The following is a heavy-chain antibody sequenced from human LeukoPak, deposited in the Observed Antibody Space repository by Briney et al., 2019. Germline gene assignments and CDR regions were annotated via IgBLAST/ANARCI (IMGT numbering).Heavy chain of an antibody. D-gene: IGHD6-19*01. CDR3: AKGFTVAGTFYFDY. J-gene: IGHJ4*02. V-gene: IGHV3-7*01. Sequence: PGGSLRLSCAASGFTFSSYWMSWVRQAPGKGLEWVANIKQDGSEKYYVDSVKGRFTISRDNSKNTLYLQMNSLRAEDTAVYYCAKGFTVAGTFYFDYWGQGTLVTVSS. CDR1: GFTFSSYW. CDR2: IKQDGSEK.